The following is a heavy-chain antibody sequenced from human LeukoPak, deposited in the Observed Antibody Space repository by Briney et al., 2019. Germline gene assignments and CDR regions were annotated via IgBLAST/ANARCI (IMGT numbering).Heavy chain of an antibody. V-gene: IGHV3-7*03. CDR1: GFLFSKYW. J-gene: IGHJ4*02. CDR2: IKEDDSEI. CDR3: AKGGLTVAGKDGLIDY. D-gene: IGHD6-19*01. Sequence: GGSLRLSCAASGFLFSKYWMTWVRQAPGKGLEWVANIKEDDSEIYYVESVKGRFTISRDNARNSLYLQMNSLRAEDTALYYCAKGGLTVAGKDGLIDYWGQGTLVIVSS.